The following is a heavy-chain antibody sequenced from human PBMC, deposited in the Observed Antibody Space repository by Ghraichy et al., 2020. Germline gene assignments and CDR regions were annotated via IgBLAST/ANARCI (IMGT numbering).Heavy chain of an antibody. CDR3: ARIRLGTVTTSGYYYYYGMDV. Sequence: SGPTLVKPTETLTLTCTVSGFSLSNARMGVSWIRQPPGKALEWLAHIFSNDEKSYSTSLKSRLTISKDTSKSQVVLTMTNMDPVDTATYYCARIRLGTVTTSGYYYYYGMDVWGQGTTVTVSS. CDR1: GFSLSNARMG. CDR2: IFSNDEK. J-gene: IGHJ6*02. D-gene: IGHD4-11*01. V-gene: IGHV2-26*01.